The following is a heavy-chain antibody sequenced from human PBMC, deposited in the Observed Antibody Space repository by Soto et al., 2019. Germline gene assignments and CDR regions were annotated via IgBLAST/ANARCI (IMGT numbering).Heavy chain of an antibody. CDR3: AAICSSPSCYGPDV. CDR2: INTSGST. CDR1: GASISSYF. D-gene: IGHD2-2*01. V-gene: IGHV4-4*07. J-gene: IGHJ6*02. Sequence: AETLSLTCTVSGASISSYFWSWIRQPAGKGLEWIGRINTSGSTDYNPSLESRVTMSVKTSKKQVSLKLTSVTAADPAVYYCAAICSSPSCYGPDVWGQGTSVTVSS.